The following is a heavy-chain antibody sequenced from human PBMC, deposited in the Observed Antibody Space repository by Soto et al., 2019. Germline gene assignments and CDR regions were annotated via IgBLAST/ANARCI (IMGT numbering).Heavy chain of an antibody. V-gene: IGHV4-59*01. CDR2: IYYSGST. J-gene: IGHJ6*02. CDR1: GGSISSYY. D-gene: IGHD6-13*01. Sequence: TSETLSLTCTVFGGSISSYYWSWIRQPPGKGLEWIGYIYYSGSTNYNPSLKSRVTISVDTSKNQFSLKLSSVTAADTAVYYCARDSGRYSSSWYDQGMDYYYYGMDVWGQGTTVTVS. CDR3: ARDSGRYSSSWYDQGMDYYYYGMDV.